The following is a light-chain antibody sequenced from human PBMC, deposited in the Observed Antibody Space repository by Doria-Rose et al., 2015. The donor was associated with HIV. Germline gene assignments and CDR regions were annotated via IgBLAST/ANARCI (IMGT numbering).Light chain of an antibody. J-gene: IGKJ5*01. Sequence: TQPPGTLSLSPGERATLSCRASHRVKSSYLAWYEHKPGQAPRLLIYDASTRATVIPDRFSGSGSGTDFPLTISRLEPEDVAVYYCQQYGTSRGTFGQGTRLEIK. CDR3: QQYGTSRGT. V-gene: IGKV3-20*01. CDR2: DAS. CDR1: HRVKSSY.